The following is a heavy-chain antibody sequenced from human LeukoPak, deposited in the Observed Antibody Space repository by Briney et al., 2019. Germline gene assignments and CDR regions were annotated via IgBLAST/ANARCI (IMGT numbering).Heavy chain of an antibody. D-gene: IGHD3-22*01. J-gene: IGHJ4*02. CDR2: IYYSGST. CDR3: AILADYYDSSGRPPGYFDY. CDR1: GGSISSSSYY. Sequence: PSETLSLTCTVSGGSISSSSYYWGWIRQPPGKGLEWIGSIYYSGSTYYNPSLKSRVSISVDKSKNQLSLNLNSVTAADTAVYYCAILADYYDSSGRPPGYFDYWGQGTLVTVSS. V-gene: IGHV4-39*07.